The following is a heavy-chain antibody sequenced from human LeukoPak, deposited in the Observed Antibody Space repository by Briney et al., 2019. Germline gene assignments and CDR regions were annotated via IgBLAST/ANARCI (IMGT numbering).Heavy chain of an antibody. Sequence: PSETLSLTCTVSGGSISSYYGSWIRQPAGKGLEWIGRIYTSGSTNYNPSLKSRVTMSVDTSKNQFSLKLSSVTAADTAVYYCARAYSSSRFNWFDPWGQGTLVTVSS. D-gene: IGHD6-13*01. V-gene: IGHV4-4*07. J-gene: IGHJ5*02. CDR3: ARAYSSSRFNWFDP. CDR2: IYTSGST. CDR1: GGSISSYY.